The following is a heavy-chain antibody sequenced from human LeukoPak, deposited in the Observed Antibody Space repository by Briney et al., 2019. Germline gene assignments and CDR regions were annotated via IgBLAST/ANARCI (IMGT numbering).Heavy chain of an antibody. D-gene: IGHD1-1*01. CDR3: AKRVSGTTFY. CDR1: GFTFSSYV. Sequence: SGGSLRLSCAASGFTFSSYVMSWVRQASAKGLEWVSAISGSGATTYYADSVKGRFTISRDNSKNTLYLHMNSLRAEDTAVYYCAKRVSGTTFYWGQGTLVTVSS. J-gene: IGHJ4*02. CDR2: ISGSGATT. V-gene: IGHV3-23*01.